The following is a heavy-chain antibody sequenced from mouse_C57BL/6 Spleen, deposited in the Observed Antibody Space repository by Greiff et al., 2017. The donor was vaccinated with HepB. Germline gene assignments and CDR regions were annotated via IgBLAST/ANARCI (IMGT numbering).Heavy chain of an antibody. D-gene: IGHD4-1*01. J-gene: IGHJ4*01. CDR2: IHPNSGST. CDR1: GYTFTSYW. V-gene: IGHV1-64*01. CDR3: ARLNWDAMDY. Sequence: VQLQQSGAELVKPGASVKLSCKASGYTFTSYWMHWVKQRPGQGLEWIGMIHPNSGSTNYNEKFKSKATLTVDKSSSTAYMQLSSLTSEDSAVYYCARLNWDAMDYWGQGTSVTVSS.